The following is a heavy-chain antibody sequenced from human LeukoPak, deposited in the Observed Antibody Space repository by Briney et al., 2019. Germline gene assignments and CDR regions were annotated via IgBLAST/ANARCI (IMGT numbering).Heavy chain of an antibody. Sequence: PGGSLRLSCEASGFTLSSYGIHWVRQGPGKGLEWVGFVSHGGTKDYYGDSVTGRFTTSRDNAGNMVDLQMNSLTSADTAVYFCARELSPYGSGTSSSFRYWGQGALVIVSS. CDR3: ARELSPYGSGTSSSFRY. CDR1: GFTLSSYG. V-gene: IGHV3-30*03. J-gene: IGHJ4*02. CDR2: VSHGGTKD. D-gene: IGHD3-10*01.